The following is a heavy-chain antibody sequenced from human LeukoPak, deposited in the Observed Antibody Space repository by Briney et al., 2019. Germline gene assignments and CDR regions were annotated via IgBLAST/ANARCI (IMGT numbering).Heavy chain of an antibody. Sequence: QTLSLTFAISGDSVSSKSTAWNWLRQSPSRGLEWLGRTYYRSTWYNDHAVSVRGRITVNPDTSKNQFSLHLNSVTPEDTAVYYCARRLTQYDCFDPWGQGILDTVSS. CDR3: ARRLTQYDCFDP. CDR2: TYYRSTWYN. J-gene: IGHJ5*02. D-gene: IGHD2-2*01. CDR1: GDSVSSKSTA. V-gene: IGHV6-1*01.